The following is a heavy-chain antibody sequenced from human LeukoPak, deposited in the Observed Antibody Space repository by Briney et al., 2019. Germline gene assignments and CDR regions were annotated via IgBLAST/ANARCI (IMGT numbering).Heavy chain of an antibody. V-gene: IGHV3-23*01. Sequence: GGSLRLSCAASGFTFSSYAMSWVRQAPGKGLEWVSAISGSGGSTYYADSVKGRFTISRDNSKNTLYLQMNSLRAEDTAVYYCARDCSSTSCSGKAFDIWGQGTMVTVSS. J-gene: IGHJ3*02. CDR3: ARDCSSTSCSGKAFDI. CDR1: GFTFSSYA. CDR2: ISGSGGST. D-gene: IGHD2-2*01.